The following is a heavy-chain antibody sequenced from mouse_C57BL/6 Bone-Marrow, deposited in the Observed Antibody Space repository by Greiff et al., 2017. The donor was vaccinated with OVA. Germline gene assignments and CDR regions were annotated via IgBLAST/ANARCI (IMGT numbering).Heavy chain of an antibody. V-gene: IGHV5-4*01. Sequence: EVQVVESGGGLVKPGGSLKLSCAASGFTFSSYAMSWVRQTPEKRLEWVATISDGGSYTYYPDNVKGRFTISRDNAKNNLYLQMSHLKSEDTAMYYCARERDYDYVFAYWGQGTLVTVSA. CDR1: GFTFSSYA. D-gene: IGHD2-4*01. J-gene: IGHJ3*01. CDR3: ARERDYDYVFAY. CDR2: ISDGGSYT.